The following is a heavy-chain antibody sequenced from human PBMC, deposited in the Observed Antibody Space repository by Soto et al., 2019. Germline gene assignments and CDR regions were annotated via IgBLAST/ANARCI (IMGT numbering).Heavy chain of an antibody. CDR2: ISWNSGSI. D-gene: IGHD2-2*01. CDR3: AKARYCSSTSCLNKGGAFDI. J-gene: IGHJ3*02. V-gene: IGHV3-9*01. CDR1: GFTFDDYA. Sequence: DVQLVESGGGLVQPGRSLRLSCAASGFTFDDYAMHWVRQAPGKGLEWVSGISWNSGSIGYADSVKGRFTISRDNAKNSLYLQMNSLRAEDTALYYCAKARYCSSTSCLNKGGAFDIWGQGTMVTVSS.